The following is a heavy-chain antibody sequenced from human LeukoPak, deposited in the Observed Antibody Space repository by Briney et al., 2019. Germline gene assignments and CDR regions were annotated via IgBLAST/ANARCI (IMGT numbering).Heavy chain of an antibody. CDR1: GGSISSGGYY. V-gene: IGHV4-31*03. CDR3: ARDDYDGSGYFY. Sequence: SETLSLTCTVSGGSISSGGYYWSWIRQHPGKGVEWIGYIYYSGSTYYNPSLKSRVIISVDTSKNQFSLRLSSVTAADTAVYYCARDDYDGSGYFYWDQGTLVTVSS. J-gene: IGHJ4*02. CDR2: IYYSGST. D-gene: IGHD3-22*01.